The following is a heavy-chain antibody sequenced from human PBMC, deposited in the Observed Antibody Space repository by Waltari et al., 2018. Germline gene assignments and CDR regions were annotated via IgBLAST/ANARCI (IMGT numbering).Heavy chain of an antibody. CDR3: ARDSSSSGGDAFDI. CDR1: GYSISSGYY. J-gene: IGHJ3*02. CDR2: IYHSGST. D-gene: IGHD6-6*01. Sequence: QVQLQESGPGLVKPSETLSLTCAVSGYSISSGYYWGWIRQHPGTGREWIGSIYHSGSTYYNPSLKSRVTISVDTSKNQFSLKLSSVTAADTAVYYCARDSSSSGGDAFDIWGQGTMVTVSS. V-gene: IGHV4-38-2*02.